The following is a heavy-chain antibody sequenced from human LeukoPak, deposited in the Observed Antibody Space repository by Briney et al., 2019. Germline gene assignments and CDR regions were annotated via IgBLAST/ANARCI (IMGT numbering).Heavy chain of an antibody. V-gene: IGHV3-30*18. CDR2: ISYDGSNK. CDR1: GFTFSSYG. CDR3: AKDRYSSSWYAYN. Sequence: QAGGSLRLSCAASGFTFSSYGMHWVRQAPGKGLEWVAVISYDGSNKYYADSVKGRFTISRDNSKNTLYLQMNSLRAEDTAVYYCAKDRYSSSWYAYNWGQGTLVTVSS. D-gene: IGHD6-13*01. J-gene: IGHJ4*02.